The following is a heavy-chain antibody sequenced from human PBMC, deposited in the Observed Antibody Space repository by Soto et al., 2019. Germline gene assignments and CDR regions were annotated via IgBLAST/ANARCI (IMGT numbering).Heavy chain of an antibody. D-gene: IGHD3-16*02. V-gene: IGHV3-7*01. Sequence: EVQLVEFGGGSVQPGGSLRLSCATSGFTLKNYWMTWVRQAPGKGLEWVANIKEDGSGKYFGDSVRGRFTVSRDNAKNSLYLQMNSLRVEDTAVYYCARDGYGYNSLDNWGQGVLVTVSS. CDR2: IKEDGSGK. CDR3: ARDGYGYNSLDN. J-gene: IGHJ4*02. CDR1: GFTLKNYW.